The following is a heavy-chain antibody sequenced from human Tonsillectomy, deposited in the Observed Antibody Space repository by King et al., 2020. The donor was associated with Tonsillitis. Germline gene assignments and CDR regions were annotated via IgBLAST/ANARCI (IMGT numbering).Heavy chain of an antibody. CDR2: ISGSGGST. Sequence: VQLVESGGGLVQPGGSLRLSCAASGFTFSSYAMGWVRQAPGKGLEWVSAISGSGGSTYYADSVKGRFTISRDNSKNTLYLQMNSLRAEDTAVYYCAKAKGGYYYDSSGYSPFYYYGMDVWGQGTTVTVSS. CDR3: AKAKGGYYYDSSGYSPFYYYGMDV. D-gene: IGHD3-22*01. CDR1: GFTFSSYA. J-gene: IGHJ6*02. V-gene: IGHV3-23*04.